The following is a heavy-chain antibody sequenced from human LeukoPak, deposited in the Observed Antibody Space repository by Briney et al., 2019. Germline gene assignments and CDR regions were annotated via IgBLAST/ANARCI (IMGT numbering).Heavy chain of an antibody. D-gene: IGHD2-8*01. V-gene: IGHV3-73*01. J-gene: IGHJ5*02. CDR1: GFTFSGSA. CDR2: IRSKANRYAT. Sequence: GGSRKLSCAASGFTFSGSAMHWVRQAAGKGLEWVGRIRSKANRYATAYAASVKGRFTISRDDSKNTAYLQMNSLKTEDTAVYYCTRLMAGFDPWGQGTLVTVSS. CDR3: TRLMAGFDP.